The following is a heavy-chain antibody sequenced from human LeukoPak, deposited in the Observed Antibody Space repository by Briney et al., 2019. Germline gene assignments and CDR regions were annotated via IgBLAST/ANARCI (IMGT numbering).Heavy chain of an antibody. CDR1: GFTFSSYE. CDR3: AKGPQQWLAPHDY. J-gene: IGHJ4*02. V-gene: IGHV3-48*03. Sequence: GGSLRLSCAASGFTFSSYEMNWVRQAPGKGLEWVSYISSSGSTIYYADSVKGRFTISRDNSKNTLYLQMNSLRAEDTAVYYCAKGPQQWLAPHDYWGQGTLVTVSS. D-gene: IGHD6-19*01. CDR2: ISSSGSTI.